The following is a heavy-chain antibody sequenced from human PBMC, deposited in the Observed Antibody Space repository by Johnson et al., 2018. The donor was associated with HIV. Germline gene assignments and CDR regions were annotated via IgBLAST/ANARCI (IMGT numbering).Heavy chain of an antibody. CDR3: ARIPGPSDFWSGYRLVVAFNI. CDR1: GFTFDDYG. D-gene: IGHD3-3*01. V-gene: IGHV3-7*02. CDR2: IKQDGSEK. Sequence: EVQLVESGGGLVQPGRSLRLSCTASGFTFDDYGMSWVRQAPGKGLEWVANIKQDGSEKYYVDSVKGRFTISRDNAKNSLYLQMNSLRAEDTAVYYCARIPGPSDFWSGYRLVVAFNIWGQGTRVTVS. J-gene: IGHJ3*02.